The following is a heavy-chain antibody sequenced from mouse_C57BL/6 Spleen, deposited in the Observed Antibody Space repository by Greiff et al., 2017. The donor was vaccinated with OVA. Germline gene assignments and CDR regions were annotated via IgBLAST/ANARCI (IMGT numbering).Heavy chain of an antibody. D-gene: IGHD3-1*01. V-gene: IGHV3-6*01. CDR1: GYSITSGYY. CDR2: ISYDGSN. J-gene: IGHJ2*01. Sequence: EVQLQQSGPGLVKPSQSLSLTCSVTGYSITSGYYWNWIRQFPGNKLEWMGYISYDGSNNYNPSLKNRISITRDTSKNQFFLKLNSVTTEDTATYYCARDRGTCYFDYWGQGTTLTVSS. CDR3: ARDRGTCYFDY.